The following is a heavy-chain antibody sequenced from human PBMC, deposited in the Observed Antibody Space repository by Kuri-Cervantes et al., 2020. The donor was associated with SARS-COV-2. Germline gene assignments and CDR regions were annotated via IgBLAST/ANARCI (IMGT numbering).Heavy chain of an antibody. D-gene: IGHD6-19*01. Sequence: GESLKISCAASGFTFSSYAMSWVRQAPGKGLGWVSAISGSGGSTYYADSAKGRFTISRDNSKNTLYLQMNSLRADDTAVYFCAKGIAVAGTGKGSDYWGQGTLVTVSS. CDR1: GFTFSSYA. J-gene: IGHJ4*02. CDR2: ISGSGGST. V-gene: IGHV3-23*01. CDR3: AKGIAVAGTGKGSDY.